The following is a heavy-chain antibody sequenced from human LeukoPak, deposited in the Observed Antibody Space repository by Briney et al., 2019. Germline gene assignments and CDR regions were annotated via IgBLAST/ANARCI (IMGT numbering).Heavy chain of an antibody. V-gene: IGHV4-31*03. D-gene: IGHD2-2*01. CDR3: ARGLGSTSPFDY. CDR1: GGSISSGGYY. CDR2: IYYSGST. J-gene: IGHJ4*02. Sequence: SETLSLTCTVSGGSISSGGYYWSWIRQHPGKGLEWIGYIYYSGSTNYNPSLKSRVTISVDTSKNQFSLKLSSVTAADTAVYYCARGLGSTSPFDYWGQGTLVTVSS.